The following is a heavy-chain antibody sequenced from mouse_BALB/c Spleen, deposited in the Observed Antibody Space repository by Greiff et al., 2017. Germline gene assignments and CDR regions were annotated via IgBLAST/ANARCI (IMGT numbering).Heavy chain of an antibody. Sequence: DVQLQESGPGLVKPSQSLSLTCSVTGYSITSGYYWNWIRQFPGNKLEWMGYISYDGSNNYNPSLKNRISITRDTSKNQFFLKLNSVTTEDTATYYCARGGGPAMDYWGQGTSVTVSS. CDR3: ARGGGPAMDY. CDR1: GYSITSGYY. V-gene: IGHV3-6*02. J-gene: IGHJ4*01. CDR2: ISYDGSN.